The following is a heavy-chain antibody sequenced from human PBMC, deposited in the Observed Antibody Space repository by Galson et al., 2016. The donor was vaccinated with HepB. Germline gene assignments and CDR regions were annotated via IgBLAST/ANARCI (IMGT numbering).Heavy chain of an antibody. J-gene: IGHJ5*02. V-gene: IGHV1-46*01. D-gene: IGHD6-13*01. CDR2: INPSEGTT. CDR1: GYTFTTYY. CDR3: ARGNIHLEAAEDWLDP. Sequence: SVKVSCKASGYTFTTYYIHWVRQAPGQGLEWMGMINPSEGTTNYAQWFQGRLTMISDTSTTTVHIDLKSLRSEDTAMYFCARGNIHLEAAEDWLDPWGQGTLVTAAS.